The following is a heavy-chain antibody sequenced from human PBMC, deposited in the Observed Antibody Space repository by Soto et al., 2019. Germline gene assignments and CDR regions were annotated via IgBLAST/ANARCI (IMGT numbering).Heavy chain of an antibody. CDR1: GFTVSSTY. CDR2: IYSGGNT. D-gene: IGHD5-12*01. Sequence: GGSLRLSCAASGFTVSSTYMSWVRQAPGKGLEWVSVIYSGGNTYYGDSVKGRFSISRDNSKNTLYLQMNSLRAEDTAVYYCARIPRRDGYNLYGMDVWGQGTTVTVSS. CDR3: ARIPRRDGYNLYGMDV. J-gene: IGHJ6*02. V-gene: IGHV3-53*01.